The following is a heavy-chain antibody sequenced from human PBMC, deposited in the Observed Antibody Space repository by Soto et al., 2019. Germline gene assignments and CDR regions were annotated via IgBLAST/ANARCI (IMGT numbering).Heavy chain of an antibody. Sequence: GGSLRLSCAASGFTFSGSAMHWARQASGKGLEWVGRIRSKANSYATAYAASVKGRFTISRDDSKNTAYLQMNSLKTEDTAVYYCLVGATRRGYYYYGMDVWGQGTTVTVSS. CDR1: GFTFSGSA. J-gene: IGHJ6*02. CDR3: LVGATRRGYYYYGMDV. V-gene: IGHV3-73*01. D-gene: IGHD1-26*01. CDR2: IRSKANSYAT.